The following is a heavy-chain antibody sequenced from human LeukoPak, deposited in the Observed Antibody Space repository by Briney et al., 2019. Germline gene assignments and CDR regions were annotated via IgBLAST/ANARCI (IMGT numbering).Heavy chain of an antibody. D-gene: IGHD6-13*01. J-gene: IGHJ1*01. CDR3: GKEWFYSSSWYGYFQH. CDR1: GFTFSSYS. CDR2: ISSSSSTI. Sequence: GGSLRLSCAASGFTFSSYSMNWVRQAPGKGLEWVSYISSSSSTIYYADSVKGRFTISRDNAKNSLYLQMNSLRAEDTAVYYCGKEWFYSSSWYGYFQHWGQGTLVTVSS. V-gene: IGHV3-48*01.